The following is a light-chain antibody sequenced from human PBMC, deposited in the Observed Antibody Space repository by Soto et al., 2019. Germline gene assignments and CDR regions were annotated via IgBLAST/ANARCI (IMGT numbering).Light chain of an antibody. CDR2: EVF. CDR3: SSYRSTSPCFWV. Sequence: QSALTQPASVSGSPGQSIIISCTGTSSDIGGYNYVSWYQQHPGKAPKLIIYEVFNRPSGISDRFFGSKSDNTASLTISGLQAEDEADYYCSSYRSTSPCFWVFGGGTKLTVL. CDR1: SSDIGGYNY. V-gene: IGLV2-14*01. J-gene: IGLJ3*02.